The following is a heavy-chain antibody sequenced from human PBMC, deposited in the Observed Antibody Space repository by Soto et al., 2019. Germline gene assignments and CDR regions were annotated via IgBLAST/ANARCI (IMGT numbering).Heavy chain of an antibody. V-gene: IGHV3-7*01. Sequence: GGSLRLSCAASGFTFSSYWMSWVRQAPGKGLEWVANIKQDGSEKYYVDSVKGRFTISRDNAKNSLYLQMNSLRAEDTAVYYCARAHLSRTYSSGWSYYFDYWGQGTLVTVSS. D-gene: IGHD6-19*01. J-gene: IGHJ4*02. CDR1: GFTFSSYW. CDR3: ARAHLSRTYSSGWSYYFDY. CDR2: IKQDGSEK.